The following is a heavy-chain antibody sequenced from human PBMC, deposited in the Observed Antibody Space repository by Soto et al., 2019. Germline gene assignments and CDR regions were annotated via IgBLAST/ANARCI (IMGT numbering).Heavy chain of an antibody. CDR3: AREVLWFGEPSYYYYGMDV. Sequence: ASVKVSCKASGYTFTSYYMHWVRQAPGQGLEWMGIINPSGGSTSYAQKFQGRVTMTRDTSTSTVYMELSSLRSEDTAVYYCAREVLWFGEPSYYYYGMDVWGQGTTVTVSS. J-gene: IGHJ6*02. D-gene: IGHD3-10*01. V-gene: IGHV1-46*01. CDR2: INPSGGST. CDR1: GYTFTSYY.